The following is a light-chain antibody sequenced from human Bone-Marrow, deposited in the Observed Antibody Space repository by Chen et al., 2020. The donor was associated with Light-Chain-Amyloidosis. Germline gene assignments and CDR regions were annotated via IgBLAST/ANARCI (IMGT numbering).Light chain of an antibody. J-gene: IGLJ2*01. Sequence: SHELPQPPPVSVSPGQPASITCSGDDLPTKYAYWYQQKPGQAPVLVIHRDTERPSGISERFSGSSSGTTATLTISGVQAEDEADYHCQSADSSGTYEVIFGGGTKLTVL. V-gene: IGLV3-25*03. CDR1: DLPTKY. CDR3: QSADSSGTYEVI. CDR2: RDT.